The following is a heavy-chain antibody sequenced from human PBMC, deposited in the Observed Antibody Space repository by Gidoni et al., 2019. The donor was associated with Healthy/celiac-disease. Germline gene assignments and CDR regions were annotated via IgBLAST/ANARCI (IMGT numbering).Heavy chain of an antibody. D-gene: IGHD3-10*01. CDR3: ARGGRIYGELWIDY. J-gene: IGHJ4*02. CDR2: ISSSSSYT. V-gene: IGHV3-11*06. CDR1: GFTISDYY. Sequence: QVQLVESGGGLVKPGGSLRLSCAASGFTISDYYLSWIRQAPGKGLEWVSYISSSSSYTNYADSVKGRFTISRDNAKNSLYLQMNSLRAEDTAVYYCARGGRIYGELWIDYWGQGTLVTVSS.